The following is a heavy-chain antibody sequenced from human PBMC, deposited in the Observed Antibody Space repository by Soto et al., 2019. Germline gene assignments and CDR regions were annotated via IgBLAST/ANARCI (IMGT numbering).Heavy chain of an antibody. CDR2: IWSGGTT. CDR1: GFTVSSNY. J-gene: IGHJ4*02. V-gene: IGHV3-66*01. CDR3: ARESGFFAT. Sequence: EEQLVEPGGGQVQPGGSLRLSCAASGFTVSSNYMSWVRQAPGRGLEWVSTIWSGGTTYYADSVKGRFTISRDDSKNTLYLQMNSLRAEDTALYYCARESGFFATWGQGTLVTVSS.